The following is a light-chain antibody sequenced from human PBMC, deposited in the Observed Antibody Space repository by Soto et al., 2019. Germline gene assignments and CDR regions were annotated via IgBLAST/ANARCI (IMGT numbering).Light chain of an antibody. V-gene: IGKV3-15*01. Sequence: EIVMTQSPTTLSVSPGERATLSCRASQSVSSNLAWYQQKPDPAPRIIIYGASIRATGIPAKFSGSGSGTESTHTISGLQSEDFAVYSCQQYNNWPPWTFGQGTKVDIK. J-gene: IGKJ1*01. CDR3: QQYNNWPPWT. CDR2: GAS. CDR1: QSVSSN.